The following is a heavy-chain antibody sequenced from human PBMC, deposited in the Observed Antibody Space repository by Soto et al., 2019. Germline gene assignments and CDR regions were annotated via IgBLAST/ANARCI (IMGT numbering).Heavy chain of an antibody. CDR3: ARVAMENYHDMWSGSTSSALDV. CDR1: GGSMRGYS. D-gene: IGHD3-3*01. V-gene: IGHV4-59*13. Sequence: SETLSLTCKVSGGSMRGYSLSWIRQTPGEGLEWIGYVSHSGRTDYSPSLKNRVTLSLDMSKNHFALHVNSVDPADTAVYYCARVAMENYHDMWSGSTSSALDVWGQGTTVTVYS. J-gene: IGHJ6*02. CDR2: VSHSGRT.